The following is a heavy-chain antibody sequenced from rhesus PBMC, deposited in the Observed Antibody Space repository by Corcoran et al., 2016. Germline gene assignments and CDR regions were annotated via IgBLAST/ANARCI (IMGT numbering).Heavy chain of an antibody. CDR2: ISGTRENT. V-gene: IGHV4-99*01. CDR1: GYSISSGYY. CDR3: ARQSQHNSLDG. D-gene: IGHD1-20*01. Sequence: QVQLQESGPGLVKPSETLSLTCAVSGYSISSGYYWGWIRQPPGKGLEYIGYISGTRENTYYHPPLKSRVTISKDTSKNQFSLKLSSVTAADTAVYYCARQSQHNSLDGWGRGVLVTVSS. J-gene: IGHJ5-2*02.